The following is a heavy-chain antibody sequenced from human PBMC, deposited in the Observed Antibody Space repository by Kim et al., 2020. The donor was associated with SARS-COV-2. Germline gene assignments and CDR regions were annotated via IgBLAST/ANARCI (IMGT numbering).Heavy chain of an antibody. V-gene: IGHV3-30*18. CDR2: ISYDGSNK. Sequence: GGSLRLSCAASGFTFSSYGMHWVRQAPGKGLEWVAVISYDGSNKYYADSVKGRFTISRDNSKNTLYLQMNSLRAEDTAVYYCAKGPITMVRVGGYFDYWGHGTLVTVSS. CDR1: GFTFSSYG. CDR3: AKGPITMVRVGGYFDY. D-gene: IGHD3-10*01. J-gene: IGHJ4*01.